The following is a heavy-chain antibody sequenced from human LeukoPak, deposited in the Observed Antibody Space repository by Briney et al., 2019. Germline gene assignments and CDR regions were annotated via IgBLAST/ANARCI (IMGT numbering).Heavy chain of an antibody. CDR3: AKDPTHYRVWDYYETIGLGY. CDR1: GFTFNSYS. Sequence: GGSLRLSCAASGFTFNSYSMHWVRQASGKGLEWVGRIRSTANGYATAYAASVKGRFTISRDDSKNTAYLQMNSLRAEDTAVYYCAKDPTHYRVWDYYETIGLGYWGQGTLVTVSS. D-gene: IGHD3-22*01. CDR2: IRSTANGYAT. J-gene: IGHJ4*02. V-gene: IGHV3-73*01.